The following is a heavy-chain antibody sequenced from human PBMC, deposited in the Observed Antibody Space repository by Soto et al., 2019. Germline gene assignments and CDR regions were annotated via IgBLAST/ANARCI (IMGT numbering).Heavy chain of an antibody. CDR2: ISGSGGST. V-gene: IGHV3-23*01. Sequence: PGGSLRLSCAASGFTFSSYAMSWVRQAPGKGLEWVSAISGSGGSTYYADSVKGRFTISRDNSKNTLYLQMNSLRAEDTAVYYFAKDLEETPGGDSRGYSRLDYWGQGTLVTVSS. CDR1: GFTFSSYA. D-gene: IGHD3-22*01. CDR3: AKDLEETPGGDSRGYSRLDY. J-gene: IGHJ4*02.